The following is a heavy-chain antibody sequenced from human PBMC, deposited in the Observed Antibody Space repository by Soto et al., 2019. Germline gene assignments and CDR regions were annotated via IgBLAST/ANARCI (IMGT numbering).Heavy chain of an antibody. V-gene: IGHV3-53*04. Sequence: EVQLVESGGGLVQPGGSLRLSCVASGIPVSSNYMTWVRQAPGKGLEWVSVLHSGGDTYYANSVKGRFTISRHDSTNTLFLPLNSLTAEDTAVYYCASDGPYYSASRLDVWGPGATGTVSS. J-gene: IGHJ6*02. D-gene: IGHD3-10*01. CDR2: LHSGGDT. CDR3: ASDGPYYSASRLDV. CDR1: GIPVSSNY.